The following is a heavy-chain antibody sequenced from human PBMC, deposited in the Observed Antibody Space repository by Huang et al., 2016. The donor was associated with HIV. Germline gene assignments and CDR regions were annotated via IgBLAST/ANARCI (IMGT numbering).Heavy chain of an antibody. Sequence: QVQLQESGPGLVKPSQTLSLTCTVSGDSISSGSYYWSWIRQPAGKGLEGIGHIYTRGSTNYNPSLKSRVTTSVNTSKNQFSLKLSSVTAADTAVYYCARFMVFGGFDPWGQGTLVTVSS. CDR3: ARFMVFGGFDP. CDR1: GDSISSGSYY. CDR2: IYTRGST. J-gene: IGHJ5*02. V-gene: IGHV4-61*09. D-gene: IGHD3-10*01.